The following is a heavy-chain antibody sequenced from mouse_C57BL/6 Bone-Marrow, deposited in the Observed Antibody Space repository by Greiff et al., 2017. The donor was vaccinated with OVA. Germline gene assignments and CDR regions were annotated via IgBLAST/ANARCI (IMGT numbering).Heavy chain of an antibody. CDR1: GYTFTSYW. D-gene: IGHD4-1*01. Sequence: QVQLQQPGPELVRPGTSVKLSCKASGYTFTSYWMHWVKQRPGQGLEWIGGIDPSDSYTNYNQKFKGKATLTVDTSSSTAYMQLRSLTSEDAAVYVCARLGWDVDYWGQGTTLTVSS. CDR2: IDPSDSYT. V-gene: IGHV1-59*01. J-gene: IGHJ2*01. CDR3: ARLGWDVDY.